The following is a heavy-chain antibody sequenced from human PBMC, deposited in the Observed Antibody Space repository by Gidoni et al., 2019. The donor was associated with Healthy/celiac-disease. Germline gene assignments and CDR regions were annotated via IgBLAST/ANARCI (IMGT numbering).Heavy chain of an antibody. D-gene: IGHD3-22*01. V-gene: IGHV4-34*01. Sequence: QVQLQQWGAGLLKPSETLSLTCAVYGGSFSGYYWSWIRQPPGKGLEWIGEINHSGSTNYNPSLKSRVTISVDTSKNQFSLKLSSVTAADTAVYYCARALTLNYYDSSGYFGGGYWGQGTLVTVSS. CDR1: GGSFSGYY. CDR2: INHSGST. J-gene: IGHJ4*02. CDR3: ARALTLNYYDSSGYFGGGY.